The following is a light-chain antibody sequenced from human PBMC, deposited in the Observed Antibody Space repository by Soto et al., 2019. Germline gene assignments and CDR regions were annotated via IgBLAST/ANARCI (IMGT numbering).Light chain of an antibody. CDR3: QQYNTYSWT. CDR2: KAS. J-gene: IGKJ1*01. CDR1: QRISSW. V-gene: IGKV1-5*03. Sequence: DIQMTQSDSTLSASVGDRVTITCRASQRISSWLAWYQQKPGKAPKLLIYKASSLESGVPSRFSGSGSGTEVTLTISSLQPDDFASYYCQQYNTYSWTFGQGTKVEIK.